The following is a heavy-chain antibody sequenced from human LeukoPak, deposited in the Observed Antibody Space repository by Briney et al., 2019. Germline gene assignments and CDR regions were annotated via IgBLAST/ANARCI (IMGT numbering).Heavy chain of an antibody. D-gene: IGHD3-10*01. CDR1: GFTFSSYS. J-gene: IGHJ6*03. CDR2: IRSTGSII. V-gene: IGHV3-48*01. CDR3: ARGRGALGYMDV. Sequence: PGGTLRLSCAASGFTFSSYSMNWVRQAPGKGLEWVSYIRSTGSIIYHADSVKGRFTISRDNAKNSLYLQMNSLRVEDTAVYYCARGRGALGYMDVWGKGTTVTVSS.